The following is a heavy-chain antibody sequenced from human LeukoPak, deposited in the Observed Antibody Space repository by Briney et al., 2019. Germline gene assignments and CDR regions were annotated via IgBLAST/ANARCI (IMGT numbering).Heavy chain of an antibody. J-gene: IGHJ5*01. V-gene: IGHV4-61*02. CDR2: IYTSGST. Sequence: PSQTLSLTCTVSGGSISSGSYYWSWLRQPAGTGLEWIGRIYTSGSTNYNPSLKSRVTISVDTSKNQFSLKLSSVTAADTAVYYCARDPGGYSSSWYDSWGQGTLVTVSS. CDR1: GGSISSGSYY. CDR3: ARDPGGYSSSWYDS. D-gene: IGHD6-13*01.